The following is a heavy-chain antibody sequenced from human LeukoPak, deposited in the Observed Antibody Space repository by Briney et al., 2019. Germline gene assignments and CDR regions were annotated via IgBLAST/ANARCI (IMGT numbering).Heavy chain of an antibody. V-gene: IGHV3-23*01. CDR3: AKDGGDYYGSGSYPTDY. CDR1: GFTFITYA. J-gene: IGHJ4*02. CDR2: ISGSGGST. Sequence: GSLRLSCAASGFTFITYAMSWVRQAPGKGLEWVSAISGSGGSTYYADSVKGRFTISRDNSKNTLYLQMNSLRAEDTAVYYCAKDGGDYYGSGSYPTDYWGQGTLVTVSS. D-gene: IGHD3-10*01.